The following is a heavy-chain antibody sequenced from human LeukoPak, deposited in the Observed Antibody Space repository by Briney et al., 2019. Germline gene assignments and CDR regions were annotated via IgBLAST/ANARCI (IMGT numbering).Heavy chain of an antibody. V-gene: IGHV3-7*01. J-gene: IGHJ4*02. CDR1: GFTFSSYW. CDR3: ARAPDSSGCPLGYFDY. Sequence: GGSLRLSCAASGFTFSSYWMSWVRQAPGKGLEWVANIKQDGSEKYYVDSVKGPFTISRDNAENSLYLQMNSLRAEDTAVYYCARAPDSSGCPLGYFDYWGQGTLVTVSS. D-gene: IGHD3-22*01. CDR2: IKQDGSEK.